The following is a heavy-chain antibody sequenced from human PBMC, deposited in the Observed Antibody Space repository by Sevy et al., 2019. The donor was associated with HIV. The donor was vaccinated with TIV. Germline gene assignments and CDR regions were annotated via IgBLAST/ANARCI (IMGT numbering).Heavy chain of an antibody. Sequence: GGSLRLSCAASGFTFSDYYMSWIRQAPGKGLEWVSYISSSGSTIYYAASVKGRFTISRDNAKNSLYLQMNSLRAEDTAVYYCARANWRWVGESHFDYWGQGTLVTVSS. V-gene: IGHV3-11*04. CDR2: ISSSGSTI. J-gene: IGHJ4*02. D-gene: IGHD3-10*01. CDR1: GFTFSDYY. CDR3: ARANWRWVGESHFDY.